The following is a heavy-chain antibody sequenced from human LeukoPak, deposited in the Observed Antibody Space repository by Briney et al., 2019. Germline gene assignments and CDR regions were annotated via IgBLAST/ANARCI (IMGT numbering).Heavy chain of an antibody. CDR2: IYPYNGDT. J-gene: IGHJ3*02. CDR1: GYTFTPNG. Sequence: ASVKVSCKASGYTFTPNGVSWMRQAPGQGLEGMGWIYPYNGDTNSAQNLQGRVTMTTDTPTSTAYMELRTLTSDDTAVYYCARHAPGIDAFDIWGQGTMVTVSS. CDR3: ARHAPGIDAFDI. V-gene: IGHV1-18*01.